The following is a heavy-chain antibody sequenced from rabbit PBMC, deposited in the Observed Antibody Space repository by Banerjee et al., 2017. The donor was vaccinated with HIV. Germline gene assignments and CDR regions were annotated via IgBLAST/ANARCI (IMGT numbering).Heavy chain of an antibody. V-gene: IGHV1S45*01. CDR3: ARGGGDAGDGYNL. J-gene: IGHJ4*01. CDR2: IYTSSGAT. D-gene: IGHD4-2*01. CDR1: GFTLSSSYY. Sequence: QEQLVESGGGLVQPEGSLTLTCTASGFTLSSSYYMCWVRQAPGKGLEWIGCIYTSSGATYYASWAKGRFTISKTSSTTVDLKMTSLTAADTATYFCARGGGDAGDGYNLWGPGTLVTVS.